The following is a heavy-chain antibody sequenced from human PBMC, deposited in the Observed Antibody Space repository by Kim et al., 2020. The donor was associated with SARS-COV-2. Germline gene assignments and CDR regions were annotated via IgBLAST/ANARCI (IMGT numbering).Heavy chain of an antibody. D-gene: IGHD1-26*01. V-gene: IGHV4-34*01. CDR1: GGSFSGYY. Sequence: SETLSLTCAVYGGSFSGYYWSWIRQPPGKGLEWIGEINHSGSTNYNPSLKSRVTISVDTSKNQFSLKLSSVTAADTAVYYCARGPKKLAHIVGATTRFDYWGQGTLVPVSS. J-gene: IGHJ4*02. CDR2: INHSGST. CDR3: ARGPKKLAHIVGATTRFDY.